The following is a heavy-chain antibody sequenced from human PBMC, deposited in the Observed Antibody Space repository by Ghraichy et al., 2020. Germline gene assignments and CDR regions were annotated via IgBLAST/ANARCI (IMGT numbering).Heavy chain of an antibody. V-gene: IGHV4-59*08. J-gene: IGHJ4*02. CDR3: ARQGGVLAAPGHGQLDY. Sequence: SETLSLTCTVSGGSFSSYYWTWIRQPPGKGLECIGYIYYSGSTHYNPSLKSRVTISVDTSKNQFSLKLSSVTAADTAVYYCARQGGVLAAPGHGQLDYWGQGTLVTVSS. CDR2: IYYSGST. D-gene: IGHD6-13*01. CDR1: GGSFSSYY.